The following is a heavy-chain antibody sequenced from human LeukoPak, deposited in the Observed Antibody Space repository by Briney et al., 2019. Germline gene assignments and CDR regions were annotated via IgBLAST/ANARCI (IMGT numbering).Heavy chain of an antibody. V-gene: IGHV1-69*13. D-gene: IGHD3-16*02. CDR1: GGTFSSYA. J-gene: IGHJ3*02. CDR3: ARDQSDYVWGSYRGDAFDI. Sequence: ASVKVSCKASGGTFSSYAISWVRQAPGQGLEWMGGIIPIFGTANYAQKFQGRVTITADESTSTAYMELSSLRSEDTAVYYCARDQSDYVWGSYRGDAFDIWGQGTMVTVSS. CDR2: IIPIFGTA.